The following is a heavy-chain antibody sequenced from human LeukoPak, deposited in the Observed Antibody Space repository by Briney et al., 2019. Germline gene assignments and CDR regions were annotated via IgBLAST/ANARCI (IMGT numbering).Heavy chain of an antibody. CDR1: GGTFSSYA. J-gene: IGHJ4*02. CDR3: AASYSSSWTRDY. V-gene: IGHV1-69*05. D-gene: IGHD6-13*01. CDR2: IIPIFGTA. Sequence: ASVKVSCKASGGTFSSYAISWVRQAPGQGLEWMGGIIPIFGTANYAQKFQGRVTITTDESTSTAYMELSSLRSEDTAVYYCAASYSSSWTRDYWGQGTLVTVSS.